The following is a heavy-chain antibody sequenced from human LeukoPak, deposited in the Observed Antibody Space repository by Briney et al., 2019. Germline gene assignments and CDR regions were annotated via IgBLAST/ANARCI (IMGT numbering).Heavy chain of an antibody. J-gene: IGHJ4*02. CDR1: GFTFSSYA. Sequence: GGSLRLSCAASGFTFSSYAMSWVRQAPGKGLEWVSDISVGGGSTHYADSVMGRFTISRDNSKNTLYLQMNSLRAEDTAVYYCAKTVITFGGAEYYFDYWGQGTLVTVSS. V-gene: IGHV3-23*01. CDR3: AKTVITFGGAEYYFDY. CDR2: ISVGGGST. D-gene: IGHD3-16*01.